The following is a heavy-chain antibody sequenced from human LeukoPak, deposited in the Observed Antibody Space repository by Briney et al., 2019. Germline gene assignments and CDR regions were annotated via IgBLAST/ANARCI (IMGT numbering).Heavy chain of an antibody. J-gene: IGHJ5*02. Sequence: PSETLSLTCSVAGDSMSTYYWNWLRQTPGKGLEGVGHISNGNSDYNPSLTSRVTISVDTSKNQFSLRLTSVTAADTGVYYCARDKAHSYGRYFDPWGQGALVIVAS. V-gene: IGHV4-59*01. D-gene: IGHD5-18*01. CDR1: GDSMSTYY. CDR3: ARDKAHSYGRYFDP. CDR2: ISNGNS.